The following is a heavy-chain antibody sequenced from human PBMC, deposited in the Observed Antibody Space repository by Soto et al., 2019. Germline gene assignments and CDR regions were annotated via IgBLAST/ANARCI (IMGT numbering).Heavy chain of an antibody. V-gene: IGHV3-23*01. CDR3: AKDQGSSWYERDY. CDR2: ISGSGGST. J-gene: IGHJ4*02. CDR1: GFTFSNYA. D-gene: IGHD6-13*01. Sequence: EVQLLESGGGLVQPGGSLRLSCAASGFTFSNYAVTWVRQAPGKGLEWVSTISGSGGSTYYADSVKGRFTISGDNSKNTLYLQMNSLRAEDTAVYYVAKDQGSSWYERDYWGQGTLVTVSS.